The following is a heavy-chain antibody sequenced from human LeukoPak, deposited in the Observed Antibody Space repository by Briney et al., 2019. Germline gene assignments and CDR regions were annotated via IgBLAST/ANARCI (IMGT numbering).Heavy chain of an antibody. CDR3: ARDRGSGSYGIFDY. CDR2: ISSSSSYI. V-gene: IGHV3-21*01. Sequence: PGGSLRLSCAASGFTFSSYSMNWVRQAPGKGLEWVLSISSSSSYIYYADSVKGRFTISRDNAKNSLYLQMNSLGAEDTAVYYCARDRGSGSYGIFDYWGQGTLVTVSS. J-gene: IGHJ4*02. CDR1: GFTFSSYS. D-gene: IGHD3-10*01.